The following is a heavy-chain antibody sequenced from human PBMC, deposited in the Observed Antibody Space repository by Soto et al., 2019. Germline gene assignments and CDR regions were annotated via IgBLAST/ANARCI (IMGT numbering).Heavy chain of an antibody. D-gene: IGHD2-2*01. J-gene: IGHJ4*02. Sequence: AGRSLRLSCAASEFSVTNKEMSWVRQAPGKGLEWVSILYSGGNTYYADSVEGRFTISRDGSKNTLYLHMNSLRAEDTAVYYCALRRVAYADFWGQGTRVTGSS. CDR3: ALRRVAYADF. CDR2: LYSGGNT. CDR1: EFSVTNKE. V-gene: IGHV3-53*01.